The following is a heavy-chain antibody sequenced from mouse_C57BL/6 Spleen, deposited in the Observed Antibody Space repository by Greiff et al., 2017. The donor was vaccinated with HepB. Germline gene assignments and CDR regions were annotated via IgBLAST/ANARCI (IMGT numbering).Heavy chain of an antibody. CDR1: GYTFTSYW. J-gene: IGHJ3*01. CDR3: AILYYYGSSPVAY. CDR2: IHPSDSDT. Sequence: QVQLQQPGAELVKPGASVKVSCKASGYTFTSYWMHWVKQRPGQGLECIGRIHPSDSDTNYNQKFKGKATLTVDKSSSTAYMQLSSLTSEDSAVYDCAILYYYGSSPVAYWGQGTLVTVSA. V-gene: IGHV1-74*01. D-gene: IGHD1-1*01.